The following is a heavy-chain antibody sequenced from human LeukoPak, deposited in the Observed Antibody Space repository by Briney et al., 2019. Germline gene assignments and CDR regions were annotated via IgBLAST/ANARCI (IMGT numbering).Heavy chain of an antibody. CDR3: AREWGEYSSSSGPRDV. V-gene: IGHV4-39*02. D-gene: IGHD6-6*01. CDR1: GGSTSSSSYY. Sequence: PSETLSLTCTVSGGSTSSSSYYWGWIRQPPGKGLEWIGSIYYSGSTYNNPSLKSRVTISVDTSKNQFSLKLSSVTAADTAVYYCAREWGEYSSSSGPRDVWGKGTTVTVSS. J-gene: IGHJ6*04. CDR2: IYYSGST.